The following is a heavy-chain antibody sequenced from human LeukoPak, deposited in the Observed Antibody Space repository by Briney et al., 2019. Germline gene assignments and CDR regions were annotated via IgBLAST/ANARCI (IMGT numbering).Heavy chain of an antibody. CDR1: GFTFSSYG. D-gene: IGHD6-6*01. Sequence: GGSLRLSCAASGFTFSSYGMHWVRQAPGKGLEWVAVISYDGSNKYYADSVKGRFTISRDNSKNTLYLQMNSLRAEDTAVYYCAKDQESIRPLSPFDYWGQGTLVTVSS. CDR2: ISYDGSNK. CDR3: AKDQESIRPLSPFDY. J-gene: IGHJ4*02. V-gene: IGHV3-30*18.